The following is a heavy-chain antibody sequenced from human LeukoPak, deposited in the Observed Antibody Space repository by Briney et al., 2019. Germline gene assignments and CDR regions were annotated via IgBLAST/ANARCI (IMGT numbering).Heavy chain of an antibody. Sequence: SETLSLTCTVSGGSITRGSFYWGWIRQPPGKGLEWIASVYYSGDTYYNPSLESQVTISVDTSRNQFSLKLNSVTAADPAVYYCARVSCSGGACPFGSWFDPWGQGTLVTVSS. V-gene: IGHV4-39*01. CDR3: ARVSCSGGACPFGSWFDP. CDR2: VYYSGDT. D-gene: IGHD2-15*01. CDR1: GGSITRGSFY. J-gene: IGHJ5*02.